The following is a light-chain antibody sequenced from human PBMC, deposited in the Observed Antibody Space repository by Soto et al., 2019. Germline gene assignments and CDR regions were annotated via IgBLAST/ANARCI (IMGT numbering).Light chain of an antibody. CDR1: QGISNY. J-gene: IGKJ4*01. V-gene: IGKV1-27*01. CDR3: QEYNSAPLT. CDR2: AAS. Sequence: TQMCQTPSALSASVGDRVTLTCRASQGISNYLAWYQQKPGKVPKLLIYAASTLQSGVPSRFSGSGSGTDFTLTSSSLHPEDVATYYCQEYNSAPLTFGGGTKVDIK.